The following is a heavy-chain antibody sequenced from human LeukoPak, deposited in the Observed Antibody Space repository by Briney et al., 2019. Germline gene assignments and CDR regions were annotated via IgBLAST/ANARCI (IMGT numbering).Heavy chain of an antibody. CDR3: ARTYYYYMDV. J-gene: IGHJ6*03. V-gene: IGHV4-59*01. CDR2: IYYSGST. Sequence: SETLSLTCTVSDGSISNYYWSWIRQPPGKGLEWIGYIYYSGSTNYNPSLKSRVTISVDTSKNQFSLKLSSVTAADTAVYYCARTYYYYMDVWGKGTTVTISS. CDR1: DGSISNYY.